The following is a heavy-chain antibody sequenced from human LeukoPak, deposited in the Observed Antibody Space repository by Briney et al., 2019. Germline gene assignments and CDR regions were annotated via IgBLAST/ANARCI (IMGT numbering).Heavy chain of an antibody. J-gene: IGHJ4*02. CDR2: VGGGQSDT. Sequence: GGSLRLSCVASGFTFSKYAISWVRQAPGKGLQWVSSVGGGQSDTYYAGSVKGRFTISRDSSKETVYLQMNSLRPDDTAVYYCAKFPIDCSGRHRYPRQFDSWGQGTLVTVSS. CDR3: AKFPIDCSGRHRYPRQFDS. D-gene: IGHD2-15*01. CDR1: GFTFSKYA. V-gene: IGHV3-23*01.